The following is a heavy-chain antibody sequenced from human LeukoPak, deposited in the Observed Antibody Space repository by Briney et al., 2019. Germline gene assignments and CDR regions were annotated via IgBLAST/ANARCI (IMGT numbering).Heavy chain of an antibody. V-gene: IGHV3-21*01. CDR3: ARAWDYYGSGSLAFDY. CDR1: GFTFSSYS. D-gene: IGHD3-10*01. Sequence: GGSLRLSCAASGFTFSSYSTNWVRQAPGKGLEWVSSISTSSIYIYYADPVKGRFTISRDNAKKLLFLQMNSLRAEDTAVYYCARAWDYYGSGSLAFDYWGQGTLVTVSS. CDR2: ISTSSIYI. J-gene: IGHJ4*02.